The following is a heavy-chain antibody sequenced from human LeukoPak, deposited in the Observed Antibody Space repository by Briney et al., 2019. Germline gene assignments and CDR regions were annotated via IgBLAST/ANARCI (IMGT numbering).Heavy chain of an antibody. CDR3: AKDKDPWKSTSISDFDY. CDR2: IRYDSNKN. Sequence: GGSLRLSCAASGFTFSSYGMHWVRQAPGKGLEWVAFIRYDSNKNYYRESVKGRFTISRDNSKNTLYLQTNGLRAEDTAVYFCAKDKDPWKSTSISDFDYWGQGTLVTVSS. CDR1: GFTFSSYG. J-gene: IGHJ4*02. V-gene: IGHV3-30*02. D-gene: IGHD1-1*01.